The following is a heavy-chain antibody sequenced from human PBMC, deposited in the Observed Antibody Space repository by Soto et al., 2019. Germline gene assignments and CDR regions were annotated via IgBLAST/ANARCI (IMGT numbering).Heavy chain of an antibody. D-gene: IGHD2-2*02. Sequence: QVQLVQSGAEVKKPGASVKVSCKASGYTFTSYYMHWVRQAPGQGLEWMGIINPSGGSTSYAQKCHGRGTMTRDTSTSTVYMELSSLRSEDTAVYYCARLGYCSSTSCHKSRAFDIWGQGTMVTVSS. CDR1: GYTFTSYY. V-gene: IGHV1-46*03. CDR3: ARLGYCSSTSCHKSRAFDI. CDR2: INPSGGST. J-gene: IGHJ3*02.